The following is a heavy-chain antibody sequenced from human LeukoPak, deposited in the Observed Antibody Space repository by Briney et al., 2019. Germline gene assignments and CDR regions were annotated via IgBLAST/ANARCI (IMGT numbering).Heavy chain of an antibody. CDR3: ARDEDGSGSYLRGYFDY. CDR1: GFTFSSYW. J-gene: IGHJ4*02. Sequence: GGSLRLSCAASGFTFSSYWMSWVRQAPGKGLEWVAVISYDGSNKYYADSVKGRFTISRDNSKNTLYLQMNSLRAEDTAVYYCARDEDGSGSYLRGYFDYWGQGTLVTVSS. V-gene: IGHV3-30-3*01. D-gene: IGHD3-10*01. CDR2: ISYDGSNK.